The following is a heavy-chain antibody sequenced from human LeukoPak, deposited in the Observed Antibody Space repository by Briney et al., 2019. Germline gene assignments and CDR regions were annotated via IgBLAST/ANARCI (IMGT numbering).Heavy chain of an antibody. J-gene: IGHJ4*02. Sequence: PSETLSLTCTVSGYSISSGYYWGWIRQPPGKGLEWIGSIYYSGSTYYNPSLKSRVTISVDTSKNQFSLKLSSVTAADTAVYYCARPRIPYYYGSGSYGGGFDYWGQGTLVTVSS. V-gene: IGHV4-38-2*02. CDR2: IYYSGST. CDR3: ARPRIPYYYGSGSYGGGFDY. D-gene: IGHD3-10*01. CDR1: GYSISSGYY.